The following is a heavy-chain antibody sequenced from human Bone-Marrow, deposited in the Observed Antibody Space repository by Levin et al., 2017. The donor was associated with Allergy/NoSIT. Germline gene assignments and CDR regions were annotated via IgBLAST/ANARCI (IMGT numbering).Heavy chain of an antibody. J-gene: IGHJ4*02. Sequence: GSLRLSCNVSAGSISTYFWHWIRQSPGKRLEWIGYVYYSGSTNYNPSLQSRVAITVDTSKNQFSLKLRSVTAADTAMYYCARAPKGGIASTYFELWGQGSLVTVSS. CDR3: ARAPKGGIASTYFEL. V-gene: IGHV4-59*01. CDR2: VYYSGST. D-gene: IGHD2-21*01. CDR1: AGSISTYF.